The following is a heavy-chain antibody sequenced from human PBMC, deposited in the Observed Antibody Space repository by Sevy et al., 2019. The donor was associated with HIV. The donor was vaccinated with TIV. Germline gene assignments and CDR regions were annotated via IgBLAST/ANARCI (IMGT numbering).Heavy chain of an antibody. J-gene: IGHJ6*02. D-gene: IGHD3-3*01. Sequence: SESLSLTCTVSGGSISSYYWSWIRQPPGKGLEWIAYIYYSGSTNYNPSLKSRVTISVDTSKNQFSLKLSSVTTADTAVYYCARAPHYDFWSGYYTRPYYYYGMDVWGQGTTVTVSS. CDR3: ARAPHYDFWSGYYTRPYYYYGMDV. CDR2: IYYSGST. CDR1: GGSISSYY. V-gene: IGHV4-59*01.